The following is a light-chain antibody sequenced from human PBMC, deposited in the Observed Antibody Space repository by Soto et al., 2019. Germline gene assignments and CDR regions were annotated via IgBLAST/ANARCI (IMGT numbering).Light chain of an antibody. CDR2: EVN. J-gene: IGLJ3*02. CDR3: SSYAGSNNVV. CDR1: SSDVGGYDY. V-gene: IGLV2-8*01. Sequence: QSVLTQPPSASGSPGQSVTISCTGTSSDVGGYDYVSWYQHHPGKAPKLMIYEVNKRPSGVPDRFSGSKSGNTASLTVSGLQAEDEADYYCSSYAGSNNVVFGGGTKLTVL.